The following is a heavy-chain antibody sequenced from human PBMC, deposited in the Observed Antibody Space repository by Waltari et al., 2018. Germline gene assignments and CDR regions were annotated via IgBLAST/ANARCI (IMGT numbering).Heavy chain of an antibody. CDR1: GGPFTDYS. J-gene: IGHJ5*02. CDR2: ISHSRST. CDR3: ARTWGYSPPLGWFDP. V-gene: IGHV4-34*01. Sequence: QVQLHQWGAGLLKPSETLSLTCAVSGGPFTDYSWSWIRQSPDKGLEWIGEISHSRSTNYNPALKSRVPMSVDTIKKQFSLKLTAVTAADTAVYFCARTWGYSPPLGWFDPWGRGTRVTVSS. D-gene: IGHD1-26*01.